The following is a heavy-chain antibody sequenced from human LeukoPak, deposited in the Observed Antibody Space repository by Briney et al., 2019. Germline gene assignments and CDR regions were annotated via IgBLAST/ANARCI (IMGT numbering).Heavy chain of an antibody. CDR3: AKTMYDYDRSGSGWFDP. CDR2: VCGISNGT. CDR1: GFTFSSYA. D-gene: IGHD3-22*01. V-gene: IGHV3-23*01. Sequence: GGSLRLSCAASGFTFSSYAMSWVRQAPGKGLEWVSAVCGISNGTYYADSVKGRFTISRDNSKNTLYLQINSLRAEDKAVYYFAKTMYDYDRSGSGWFDPWGQGTLVTVSS. J-gene: IGHJ5*02.